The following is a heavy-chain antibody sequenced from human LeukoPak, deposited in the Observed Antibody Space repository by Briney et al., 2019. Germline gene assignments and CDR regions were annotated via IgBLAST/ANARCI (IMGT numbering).Heavy chain of an antibody. Sequence: EASVKVSCKASGYTFTGYYMHWVRQAPGQGLEWMGWINPNSGGTNYAQKFQGWVTMTRDTSISTAYMELSRLRSDDTAVYYCARAGSVRGVNYYGMDVWGQGTTVTVSS. V-gene: IGHV1-2*04. CDR3: ARAGSVRGVNYYGMDV. J-gene: IGHJ6*02. CDR1: GYTFTGYY. CDR2: INPNSGGT. D-gene: IGHD3-10*01.